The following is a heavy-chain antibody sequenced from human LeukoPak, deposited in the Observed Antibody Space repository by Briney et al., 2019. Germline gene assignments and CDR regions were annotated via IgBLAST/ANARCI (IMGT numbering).Heavy chain of an antibody. Sequence: GASVKVSCKASGYTFTGYYMHWVRQAPGQGLEWMGWINPNSGGTNYAQKFQGRVTMTRDTPISTAYMELSRLRSDDTAVYYCARDSYGDYNNWFDPWGQGTLVTVSS. D-gene: IGHD4-17*01. J-gene: IGHJ5*02. CDR3: ARDSYGDYNNWFDP. V-gene: IGHV1-2*02. CDR1: GYTFTGYY. CDR2: INPNSGGT.